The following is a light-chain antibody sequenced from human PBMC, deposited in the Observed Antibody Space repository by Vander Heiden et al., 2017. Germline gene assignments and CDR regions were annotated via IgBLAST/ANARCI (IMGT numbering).Light chain of an antibody. V-gene: IGKV3-20*01. Sequence: IVWTQSPGALSLSPGERATLSCRASQSVSSSFLAWYQKKPGQAPRLLIYAASARATGIPDRFSGSGSGTDFTLTISRLEPEDFAVYYCQQYDTSRVTYGPGTRVD. CDR3: QQYDTSRVT. CDR2: AAS. CDR1: QSVSSSF. J-gene: IGKJ3*01.